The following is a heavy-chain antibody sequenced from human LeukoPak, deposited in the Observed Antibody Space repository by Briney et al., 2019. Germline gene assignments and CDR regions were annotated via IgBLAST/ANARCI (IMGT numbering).Heavy chain of an antibody. J-gene: IGHJ4*02. CDR2: ISSNGGST. CDR1: GFTFSSYA. D-gene: IGHD5-18*01. CDR3: VKGGIQLWFGYFDY. Sequence: GGSLRPSCSASGFTFSSYAMHWVRQAPGKGLEYVSAISSNGGSTYYADSVKGRFTISRDNSKNTLYLQMSSLRAEDTAVYYCVKGGIQLWFGYFDYWGQGTLVTVSS. V-gene: IGHV3-64D*06.